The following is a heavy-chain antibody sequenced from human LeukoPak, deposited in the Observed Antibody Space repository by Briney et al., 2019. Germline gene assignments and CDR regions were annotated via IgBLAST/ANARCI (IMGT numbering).Heavy chain of an antibody. CDR2: INPNSGGT. CDR3: ARDLVVIFGVVNNWFDP. Sequence: ASVKVSCKASGYTFTGYYMHWVRQAPGQGREWMGWINPNSGGTNYAQKFQGRVTMTRDTSISTAYMELSRLRSDDTAVYYCARDLVVIFGVVNNWFDPWGQGTLVTVSS. V-gene: IGHV1-2*02. CDR1: GYTFTGYY. J-gene: IGHJ5*02. D-gene: IGHD3-3*01.